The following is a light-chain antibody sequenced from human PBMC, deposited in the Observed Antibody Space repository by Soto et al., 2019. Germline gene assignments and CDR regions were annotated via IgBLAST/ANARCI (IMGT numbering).Light chain of an antibody. CDR2: EGS. CDR1: SSDVGSYNL. CDR3: CSYAGSVV. Sequence: QSVLTQPPSVSGSPGQSITISCTGTSSDVGSYNLVSWYQQHPGKAPKLMIYEGSKWPSGVSNRFSGSKSGNTASLTISGLQAEDEAAYYCCSYAGSVVFGGGTKLTVL. V-gene: IGLV2-23*01. J-gene: IGLJ2*01.